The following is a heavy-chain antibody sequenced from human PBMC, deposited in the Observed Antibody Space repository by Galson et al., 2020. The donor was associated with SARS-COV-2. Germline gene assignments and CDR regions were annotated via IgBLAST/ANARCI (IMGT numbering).Heavy chain of an antibody. D-gene: IGHD1-26*01. Sequence: SETLSLTCTVSGGSISSYYWSWIRQPPGKGLEWIGYISYSGSTNYNPSLKSRVTITVDTSKNQFSLKLSSVTAADTAVYYCAGGYPVVGATGGFDHWGQGTLVTVSS. CDR1: GGSISSYY. CDR3: AGGYPVVGATGGFDH. CDR2: ISYSGST. V-gene: IGHV4-59*01. J-gene: IGHJ4*02.